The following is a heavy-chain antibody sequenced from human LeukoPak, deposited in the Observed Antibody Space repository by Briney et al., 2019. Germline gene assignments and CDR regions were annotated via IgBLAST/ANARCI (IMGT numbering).Heavy chain of an antibody. Sequence: SETLSLTCTVSGGSISSYYWSWIRQPPGKGLEWIGYIYYSGSTNYNPSLKSRATISVDTSKNQFSLKLSSVTAADTAVYYCASSYYYDSSGYYSDAFDIWGQGTMVTVSS. J-gene: IGHJ3*02. D-gene: IGHD3-22*01. CDR1: GGSISSYY. V-gene: IGHV4-59*01. CDR3: ASSYYYDSSGYYSDAFDI. CDR2: IYYSGST.